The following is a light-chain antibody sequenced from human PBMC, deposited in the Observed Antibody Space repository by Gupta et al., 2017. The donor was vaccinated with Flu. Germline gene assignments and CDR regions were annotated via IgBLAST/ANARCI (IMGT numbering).Light chain of an antibody. CDR1: ALSNQY. CDR2: KDT. J-gene: IGLJ2*01. V-gene: IGLV3-25*03. CDR3: QSADNSGTYVV. Sequence: PSVSVSPGQTARITCSGDALSNQYTYWYQQKPGQAPVLVLFKDTERPSGIPERFSGSTSGTTVTLTISGVQAEDEAAYYCQSADNSGTYVVFGGGTKLTV.